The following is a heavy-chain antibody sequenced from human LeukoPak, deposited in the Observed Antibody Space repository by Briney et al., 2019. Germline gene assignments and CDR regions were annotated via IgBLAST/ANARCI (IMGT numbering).Heavy chain of an antibody. CDR1: GGTFSSYA. V-gene: IGHV1-69*04. J-gene: IGHJ4*02. CDR3: AREGIAAAGYYFDY. CDR2: IIPILGIA. D-gene: IGHD6-13*01. Sequence: GASVKVSCKASGGTFSSYAISWVRQAPGQGLEWMGRIIPILGIANYAQKFQGRVTITADKSTGTAYMELSSLRSEDTAVYYCAREGIAAAGYYFDYWGQGTLVTVSS.